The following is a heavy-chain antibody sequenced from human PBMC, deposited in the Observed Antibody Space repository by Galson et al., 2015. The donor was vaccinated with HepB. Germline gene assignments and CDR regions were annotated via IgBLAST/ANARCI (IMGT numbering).Heavy chain of an antibody. V-gene: IGHV3-30-3*01. CDR1: GFTFSSYA. Sequence: SLRLSCAASGFTFSSYAMHWVRQAPGKGLEWVAVISYDGSNKYYADSVKGRFTISRDNSKNTLYLQMNSLRAEDTAVYYCARDSSSWSNYYYYGMDVWGQGTTVTVSS. CDR3: ARDSSSWSNYYYYGMDV. J-gene: IGHJ6*02. D-gene: IGHD6-13*01. CDR2: ISYDGSNK.